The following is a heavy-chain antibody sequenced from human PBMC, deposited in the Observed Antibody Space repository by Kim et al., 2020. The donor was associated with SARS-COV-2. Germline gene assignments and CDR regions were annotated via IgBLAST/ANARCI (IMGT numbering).Heavy chain of an antibody. CDR2: T. J-gene: IGHJ6*02. CDR3: ARDRGYYGMDV. Sequence: TPFHPPLRRRVTISVDTSKNQFSLQLSSVTAADTAVYYCARDRGYYGMDVWGQGTPVTVSS. V-gene: IGHV4-59*01.